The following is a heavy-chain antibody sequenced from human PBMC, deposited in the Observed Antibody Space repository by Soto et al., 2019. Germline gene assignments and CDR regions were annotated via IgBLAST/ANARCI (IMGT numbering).Heavy chain of an antibody. D-gene: IGHD3-22*01. J-gene: IGHJ4*02. CDR2: ISANSGNT. CDR1: GFIFNNYA. Sequence: ASVKVPCKAFGFIFNNYAISWVRQAPGQGLEWMGWISANSGNTNYAQKLQGRVTMTTDTSTSTAYMELRSLRSDDTAVYYCATAGNYDSSGRDFWGQGTLVTVSS. CDR3: ATAGNYDSSGRDF. V-gene: IGHV1-18*04.